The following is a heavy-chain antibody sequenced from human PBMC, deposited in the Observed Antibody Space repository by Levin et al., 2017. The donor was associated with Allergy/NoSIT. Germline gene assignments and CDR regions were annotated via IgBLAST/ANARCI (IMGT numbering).Heavy chain of an antibody. CDR3: ANSRITRFGGVIVRYYGMDI. Sequence: ASVKVSCAASGFTFSDYAISWVRQAPGKGLEWISAISGRGTSTYFADSVKGRFTISRDNSKNTVYLQMSSLRAEDTALYYCANSRITRFGGVIVRYYGMDIWGQGTTVTVSS. CDR2: ISGRGTST. J-gene: IGHJ6*02. D-gene: IGHD3-3*01. V-gene: IGHV3-23*01. CDR1: GFTFSDYA.